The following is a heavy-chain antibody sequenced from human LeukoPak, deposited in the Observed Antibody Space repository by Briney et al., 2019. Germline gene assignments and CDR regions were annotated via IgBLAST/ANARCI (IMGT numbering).Heavy chain of an antibody. CDR3: ARRWNYGRNYYIDV. Sequence: SETLSLTCAVYGESFSGYHWTWIRQPPGKGPEWIGKIDHSGSTNYNPSLKSRVTISVATPKNQISLDLSSVTAADTAVYYCARRWNYGRNYYIDVWGKGAAVSVSS. CDR1: GESFSGYH. CDR2: IDHSGST. V-gene: IGHV4-34*01. J-gene: IGHJ6*03. D-gene: IGHD1-7*01.